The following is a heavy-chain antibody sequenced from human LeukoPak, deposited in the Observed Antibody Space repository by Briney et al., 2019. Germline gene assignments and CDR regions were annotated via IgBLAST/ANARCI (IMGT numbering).Heavy chain of an antibody. Sequence: PGGSLRLSCAASGFTFSSYSMNWVRKAPGKGLEWVSSISSSSSYIYYADSVKGRFTISRDNAKNSLYLQVNSLRAEDTAVYYCARDGTHCSSTNCYLDYWGQGTLVTVSS. CDR2: ISSSSSYI. CDR1: GFTFSSYS. CDR3: ARDGTHCSSTNCYLDY. J-gene: IGHJ4*02. D-gene: IGHD2-2*01. V-gene: IGHV3-21*01.